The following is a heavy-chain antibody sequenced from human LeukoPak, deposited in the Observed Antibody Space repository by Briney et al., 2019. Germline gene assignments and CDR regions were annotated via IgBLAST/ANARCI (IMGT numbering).Heavy chain of an antibody. Sequence: GKARKISGKGSRYSFTSYWIGWVRQMPGKGLEWMGIIYPGDSDTRYSPSFQGQVTIAVDKSISTAYLQWSSLKASDTAMYYCARGHGMDVWGQGTTVTVSS. CDR1: RYSFTSYW. CDR2: IYPGDSDT. CDR3: ARGHGMDV. V-gene: IGHV5-51*01. J-gene: IGHJ6*02.